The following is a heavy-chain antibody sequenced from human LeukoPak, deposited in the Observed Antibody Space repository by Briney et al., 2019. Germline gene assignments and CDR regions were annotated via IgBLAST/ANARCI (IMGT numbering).Heavy chain of an antibody. CDR1: GGSISSYF. CDR2: IYYSGST. J-gene: IGHJ4*02. V-gene: IGHV4-59*12. Sequence: PSETLSLTCTVSGGSISSYFWSWIRQPPGKGLEWIGYIYYSGSTNYNPSLKSRVTISVDTSKNQFSLKLSSVTAADTAVYYCARAESRNVPFDYWGQGTLVTVSS. CDR3: ARAESRNVPFDY.